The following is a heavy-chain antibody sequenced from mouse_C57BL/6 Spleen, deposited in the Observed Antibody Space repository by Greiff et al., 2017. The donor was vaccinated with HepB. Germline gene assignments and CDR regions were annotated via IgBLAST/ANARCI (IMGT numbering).Heavy chain of an antibody. CDR2: IRNKANGYTT. CDR1: GFTFTDYY. V-gene: IGHV7-3*01. CDR3: ASSLLRYWYFDV. J-gene: IGHJ1*03. Sequence: EVKLVESGGGLVQPGGSLSLSCAASGFTFTDYYMSWVRQPPGKALEWLGFIRNKANGYTTEYSASVKGRFTISRDNSQSILYLQMNALRAEDSASYYCASSLLRYWYFDVWGTGTTVTVSS. D-gene: IGHD1-1*01.